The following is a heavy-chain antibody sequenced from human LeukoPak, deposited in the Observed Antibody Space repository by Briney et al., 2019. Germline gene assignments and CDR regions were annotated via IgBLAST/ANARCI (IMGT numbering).Heavy chain of an antibody. J-gene: IGHJ4*02. V-gene: IGHV3-21*01. CDR2: ISSSSSYI. CDR3: ARPMTTVTTGDY. D-gene: IGHD4-17*01. Sequence: GGSLRLSCAASGFTFSSYSMHWVRQAPGKGLEWVSSISSSSSYIYYADSVKGRFTISRDNAKNSLYLQMNSLRAEDTAVYYCARPMTTVTTGDYWGQGTLVTVSS. CDR1: GFTFSSYS.